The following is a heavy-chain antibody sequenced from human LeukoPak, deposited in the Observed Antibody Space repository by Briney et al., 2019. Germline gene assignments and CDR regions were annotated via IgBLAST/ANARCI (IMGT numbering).Heavy chain of an antibody. V-gene: IGHV7-4-1*02. J-gene: IGHJ6*03. CDR1: GYTFTSYA. D-gene: IGHD6-19*01. CDR2: INTNTGNP. CDR3: ASQPGIAVAGTGYYYYMDV. Sequence: ASVKVSCKASGYTFTSYAMNWVRQAPGQGLEWMGWINTNTGNPTYAQGFTGRFVFSLDTSVSTAYLQISSLKTEDTAVYYCASQPGIAVAGTGYYYYMDVWGKGTTVTVS.